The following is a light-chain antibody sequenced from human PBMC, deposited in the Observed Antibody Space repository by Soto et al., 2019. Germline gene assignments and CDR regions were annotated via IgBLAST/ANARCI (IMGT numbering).Light chain of an antibody. J-gene: IGKJ4*01. CDR1: QSVSSY. CDR3: QQRSNWPPV. CDR2: DAS. Sequence: EIVLTQSPATLSLSPGERATLSCRASQSVSSYLAWYQQKPGQAPRLLIYDASNRATGIPVRFSGSGSGTDFTLTISSLEPEDFAVYYCQQRSNWPPVFGGGTKVEIK. V-gene: IGKV3-11*01.